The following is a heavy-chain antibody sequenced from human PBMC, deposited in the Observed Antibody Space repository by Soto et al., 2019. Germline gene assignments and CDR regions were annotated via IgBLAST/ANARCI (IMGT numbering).Heavy chain of an antibody. CDR2: IVVGSGNT. Sequence: GASVKVSWKASGCSFTSSARQWGRQARGQRVEWIGWIVVGSGNTNYAQKFQERVTITRDMSTSTAYMELSSLRSEDTAVYYCAAADYGDYSKTYYYYYGMDVWGQGTTVTVSS. J-gene: IGHJ6*02. CDR1: GCSFTSSA. V-gene: IGHV1-58*02. D-gene: IGHD4-17*01. CDR3: AAADYGDYSKTYYYYYGMDV.